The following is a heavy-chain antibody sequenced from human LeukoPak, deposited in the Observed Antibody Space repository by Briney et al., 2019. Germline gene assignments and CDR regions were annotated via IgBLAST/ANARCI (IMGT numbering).Heavy chain of an antibody. CDR2: VDTSGSN. V-gene: IGHV4-4*07. J-gene: IGHJ6*03. CDR3: ARGLGGASYYMDV. Sequence: RPSETLSLTRSVSSGFFSTFYWTWVRQSAWKGLEWIGRVDTSGSNHYNPSLKGRATMSLDTSKNQFSLRLTSVTVADTAVYYCARGLGGASYYMDVWGRGTTVTVSS. CDR1: SGFFSTFY. D-gene: IGHD3-16*01.